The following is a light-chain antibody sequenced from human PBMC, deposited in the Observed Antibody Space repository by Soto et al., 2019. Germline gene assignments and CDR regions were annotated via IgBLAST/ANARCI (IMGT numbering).Light chain of an antibody. Sequence: EVVLTQSPGTLSVSPGERVTLSCRASQTVGRNYLAWYQQKPGQAPRLLIHGASDRATGIPDRFSGSGSGTDFTLTISRLEPEDFAVYYCQHYATSPLTFGGGTKVETK. CDR1: QTVGRNY. CDR3: QHYATSPLT. V-gene: IGKV3-20*01. J-gene: IGKJ4*01. CDR2: GAS.